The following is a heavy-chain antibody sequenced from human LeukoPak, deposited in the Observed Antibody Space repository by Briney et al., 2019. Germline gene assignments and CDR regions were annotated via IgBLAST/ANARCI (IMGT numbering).Heavy chain of an antibody. J-gene: IGHJ3*02. CDR3: AILASWDSPLTGYESDAFDI. Sequence: SETLSLTCAVYGGSFSGYYWGWIRQPPGKGLEWIGSIYYSGSTYYNPSLKSRVTISVDTSKNQFPLKLSSVTAADTAVYYCAILASWDSPLTGYESDAFDIWGQGTMVTVSS. V-gene: IGHV4-39*01. D-gene: IGHD3-9*01. CDR1: GGSFSGYY. CDR2: IYYSGST.